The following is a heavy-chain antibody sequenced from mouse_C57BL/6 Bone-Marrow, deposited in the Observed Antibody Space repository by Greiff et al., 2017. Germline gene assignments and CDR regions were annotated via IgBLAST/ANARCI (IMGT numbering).Heavy chain of an antibody. J-gene: IGHJ3*01. CDR2: IHPSDSDT. CDR1: GYTFTSYW. CDR3: AFLCYCCGGFAY. D-gene: IGHD1-1*01. Sequence: QVQLQQPGAELVKPGASVKVSCKASGYTFTSYWMHWVKQRPGQGLEWIGRIHPSDSDTNYNQKFKGKATLTVDKSSSTAYMQLSSLTSEVSAVDYGAFLCYCCGGFAYWGQGTLVTVSA. V-gene: IGHV1-74*01.